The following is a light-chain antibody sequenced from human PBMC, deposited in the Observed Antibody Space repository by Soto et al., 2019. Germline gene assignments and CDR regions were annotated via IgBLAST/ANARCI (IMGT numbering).Light chain of an antibody. CDR3: QQSYSTPPT. V-gene: IGKV1-39*01. J-gene: IGKJ4*01. CDR1: QSISSY. Sequence: DIQMTQSPSSLSASVGDRVTITCRASQSISSYLNWYQQKPGKAPKLLIYAASSLQSGVPSRFSGSGSGTDFTLTISSLQPEYFATYYCQQSYSTPPTFGGGTKVDIK. CDR2: AAS.